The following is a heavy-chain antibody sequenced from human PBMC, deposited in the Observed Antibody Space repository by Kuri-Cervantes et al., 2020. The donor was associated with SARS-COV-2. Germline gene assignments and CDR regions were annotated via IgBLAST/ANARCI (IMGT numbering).Heavy chain of an antibody. D-gene: IGHD3-10*01. Sequence: GESLKISCVASEFNFRYYGMYWVRQAPGKGLEWVAVISYDGRDTYYGGSVKGRFTISRDNSKNTLYLQMNSLRPEDTGVYYCAKPGSVRGIIREDHYGLDVWGQGTTVTVSS. V-gene: IGHV3-30*18. CDR3: AKPGSVRGIIREDHYGLDV. CDR1: EFNFRYYG. J-gene: IGHJ6*02. CDR2: ISYDGRDT.